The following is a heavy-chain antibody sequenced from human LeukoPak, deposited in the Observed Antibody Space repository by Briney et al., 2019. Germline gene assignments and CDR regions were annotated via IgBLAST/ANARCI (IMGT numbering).Heavy chain of an antibody. J-gene: IGHJ6*03. V-gene: IGHV4-30-4*08. CDR2: IYYSGST. Sequence: SQTLSLTCTVSGGSISSGDYYWSWIRQPPGKGLEWIGYIYYSGSTYYNPSLKSRVTISVDTSKNQFSLKLSSVTAADTAVYYCARAPLTYFWSGYGYYYMDVWGKGTTVTVSS. D-gene: IGHD3-3*01. CDR1: GGSISSGDYY. CDR3: ARAPLTYFWSGYGYYYMDV.